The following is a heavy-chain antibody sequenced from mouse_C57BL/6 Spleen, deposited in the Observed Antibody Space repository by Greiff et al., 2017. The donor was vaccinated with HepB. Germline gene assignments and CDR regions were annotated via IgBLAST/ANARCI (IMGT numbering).Heavy chain of an antibody. CDR2: INPYNGDT. J-gene: IGHJ2*01. CDR1: GYSFTGYF. D-gene: IGHD1-1*01. V-gene: IGHV1-37*01. CDR3: ASDYYGRKGYFDY. Sequence: EVQLQESGPELVKPGASVKISCKASGYSFTGYFMNWVKQSHGQSLEWIGRINPYNGDTFYNQKFKGKAKLTVDKSSSTAYMELLSLTSEDFAIYYCASDYYGRKGYFDYWGQGTTLTVSS.